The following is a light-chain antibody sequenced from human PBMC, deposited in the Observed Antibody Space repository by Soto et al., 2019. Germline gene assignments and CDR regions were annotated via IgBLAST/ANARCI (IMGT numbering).Light chain of an antibody. CDR3: QHRNNRPFS. CDR2: AAS. J-gene: IGKJ3*01. V-gene: IGKV3-15*01. Sequence: EIIMTQSPATLSVSPGERASLSCRASQSVSSNLAWYQQKPGQAPRLLIYAASTRATGISTRFSGSGSGTEFTLTISSLQSEDFAIYYCQHRNNRPFSFGPGTKVDIK. CDR1: QSVSSN.